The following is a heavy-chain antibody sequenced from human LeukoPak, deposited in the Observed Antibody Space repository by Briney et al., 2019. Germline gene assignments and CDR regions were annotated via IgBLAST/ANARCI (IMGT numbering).Heavy chain of an antibody. V-gene: IGHV1-2*06. Sequence: ASVKVSCKASGYTFIVYYMHWVRPAPGQGLEWMGRMNPNTGGANYAQKFQGRVTMTRDTSISTAYMELSGLKSDDTAMFYCARSLYGDYFFDYWGQGTLVSVSS. CDR3: ARSLYGDYFFDY. D-gene: IGHD4-17*01. CDR1: GYTFIVYY. J-gene: IGHJ4*02. CDR2: MNPNTGGA.